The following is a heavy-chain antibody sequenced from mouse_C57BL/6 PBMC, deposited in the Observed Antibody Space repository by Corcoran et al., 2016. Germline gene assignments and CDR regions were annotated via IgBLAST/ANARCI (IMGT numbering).Heavy chain of an antibody. V-gene: IGHV1-55*01. Sequence: QVQLQQPGAELVKTGASVKMSCTASGYTFTSYWISWVKQRPGQGLEWIGDIYPGSGSTNYNEKFKSKATLTVDTSSSTAYMQLSSLTSEDSAVYYCARRAYYGNGGYAMDYWGQGTSVTVSS. CDR2: IYPGSGST. CDR1: GYTFTSYW. J-gene: IGHJ4*01. CDR3: ARRAYYGNGGYAMDY. D-gene: IGHD2-10*01.